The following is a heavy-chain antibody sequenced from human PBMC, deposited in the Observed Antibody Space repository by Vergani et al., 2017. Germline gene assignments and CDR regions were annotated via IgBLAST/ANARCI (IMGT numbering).Heavy chain of an antibody. V-gene: IGHV5-10-1*03. CDR3: ARVGWSYYDSSGYYYAPGGWFDP. D-gene: IGHD3-22*01. J-gene: IGHJ5*02. Sequence: EVQLVQSGAEVKKPGESLRISCKGSGYSFTSYWISWVRQMPGKGLEWMGRIDPSDSYTNYSPSFQGHVTISADKSISTAYLQWSSLKASDTAMYYCARVGWSYYDSSGYYYAPGGWFDPWGQGTLVTVYS. CDR2: IDPSDSYT. CDR1: GYSFTSYW.